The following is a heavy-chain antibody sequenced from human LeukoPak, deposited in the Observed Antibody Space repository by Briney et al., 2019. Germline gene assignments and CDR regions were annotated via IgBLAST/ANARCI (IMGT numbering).Heavy chain of an antibody. J-gene: IGHJ6*02. Sequence: ASVKVPCKASGYTFTSYGISWVRQAPGQGLEWMGWISAYNGNTNYAQKLQGRVTMTTDTSTSTAYMELRSLRSDDTAVYYCARVPYYDFWSGYSDYYYYGMDVWGQGTTVTVSS. CDR2: ISAYNGNT. D-gene: IGHD3-3*01. CDR3: ARVPYYDFWSGYSDYYYYGMDV. CDR1: GYTFTSYG. V-gene: IGHV1-18*01.